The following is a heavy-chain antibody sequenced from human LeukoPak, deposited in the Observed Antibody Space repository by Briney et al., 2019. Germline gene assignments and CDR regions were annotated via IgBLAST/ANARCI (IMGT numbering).Heavy chain of an antibody. CDR3: ARDNDISRGFYYAMDV. V-gene: IGHV4-59*01. D-gene: IGHD3-9*01. Sequence: SETLSLTCTVSGDSISTYYWSWVRQPPGKGLEWIGYIYYGGNTNYNPSLKSRVTISVDTSKNQFSLKLSSVTAVDTAVYYCARDNDISRGFYYAMDVWGQGTTVIVSS. CDR2: IYYGGNT. J-gene: IGHJ6*02. CDR1: GDSISTYY.